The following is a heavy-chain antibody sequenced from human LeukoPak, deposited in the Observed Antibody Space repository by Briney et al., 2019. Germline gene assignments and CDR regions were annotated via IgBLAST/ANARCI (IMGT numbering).Heavy chain of an antibody. CDR3: ARDRLGYYYYYMDV. V-gene: IGHV4-59*01. CDR1: GGSISSYY. J-gene: IGHJ6*03. CDR2: IYYSGST. D-gene: IGHD6-6*01. Sequence: SETLSLTWTVSGGSISSYYWSWIRQPPGKGLEWIGYIYYSGSTNYNPSLKSRVTISVDTSKNQFSLKLSSVTAADTAVYYCARDRLGYYYYYMDVWGKGTTVTVSS.